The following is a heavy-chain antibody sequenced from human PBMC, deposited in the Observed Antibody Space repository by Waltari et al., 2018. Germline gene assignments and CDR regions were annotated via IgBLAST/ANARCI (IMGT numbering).Heavy chain of an antibody. D-gene: IGHD1-26*01. CDR1: GASISTSPYY. V-gene: IGHV4-39*07. CDR2: IYSAGYT. J-gene: IGHJ5*02. CDR3: ARVSGGYPVGWIDP. Sequence: QVQLQESGPGLVKPSETLSLTCTVSGASISTSPYYWGWIRQPPGKGMEWIGNIYSAGYTYYDPSLKSRVPISVDTSKNQFSLKMGSVTAADTAIYYCARVSGGYPVGWIDPWGQGTVVTVSS.